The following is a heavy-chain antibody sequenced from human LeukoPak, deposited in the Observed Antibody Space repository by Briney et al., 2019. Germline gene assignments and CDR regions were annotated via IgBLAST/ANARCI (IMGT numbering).Heavy chain of an antibody. Sequence: KPSQTLSLTCTVSGGSISSGSYYWSWIRQPAGKGLEWIGRIYTSGSTNYNPSLKSRVTISVDTSKNQFSLKLSSVTAADTAVYYCARGYRYSGRFDYWGQGTLVTVSS. CDR1: GGSISSGSYY. J-gene: IGHJ4*02. D-gene: IGHD1-26*01. V-gene: IGHV4-61*02. CDR3: ARGYRYSGRFDY. CDR2: IYTSGST.